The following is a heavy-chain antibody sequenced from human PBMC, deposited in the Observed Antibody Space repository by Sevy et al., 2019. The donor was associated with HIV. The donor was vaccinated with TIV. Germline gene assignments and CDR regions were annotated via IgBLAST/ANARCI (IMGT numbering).Heavy chain of an antibody. V-gene: IGHV4-39*01. J-gene: IGHJ6*02. Sequence: SETLSLTCSVSGGPISSTFSYWGWIRQPPGKRLEWIGSAHYSGSTYYNSSLKSRATISVDTSRSHFSLKLTSVTAADTAVYYCARHLQQTRTYHYYYGMDVWGQGTTVTVSS. CDR2: AHYSGST. CDR1: GGPISSTFSY. D-gene: IGHD6-13*01. CDR3: ARHLQQTRTYHYYYGMDV.